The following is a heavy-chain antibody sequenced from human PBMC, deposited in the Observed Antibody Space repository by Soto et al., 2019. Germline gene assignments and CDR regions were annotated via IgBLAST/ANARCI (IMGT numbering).Heavy chain of an antibody. CDR2: IWYDGSNK. CDR3: ARGSYSSSPVVDY. V-gene: IGHV3-33*01. CDR1: GFTFSSYG. Sequence: QVQLVESGGSVVQPGRSLRLSCAASGFTFSSYGMHWVRQAPGKGLEWVAVIWYDGSNKYYADSVKGRFTISRDNSKNTLYLQMNSLRAEDKAVYYCARGSYSSSPVVDYWGQGTLVTVSS. D-gene: IGHD6-13*01. J-gene: IGHJ4*02.